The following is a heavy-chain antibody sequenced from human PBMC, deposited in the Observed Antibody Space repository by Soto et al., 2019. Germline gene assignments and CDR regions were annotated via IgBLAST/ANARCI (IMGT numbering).Heavy chain of an antibody. CDR3: ARAVPGRYCSSTSCEDNNWFDP. D-gene: IGHD2-2*01. CDR1: GGSISSGGYS. CDR2: IYHSGST. Sequence: PSETLSLTCAVSGGSISSGGYSWSWIRQPPGKGLEWIGYIYHSGSTYYNPSLKSRVTISVDRSKNQFSLKLSSVTAADTAVYYCARAVPGRYCSSTSCEDNNWFDPWGQGTLVTVSS. V-gene: IGHV4-30-2*01. J-gene: IGHJ5*02.